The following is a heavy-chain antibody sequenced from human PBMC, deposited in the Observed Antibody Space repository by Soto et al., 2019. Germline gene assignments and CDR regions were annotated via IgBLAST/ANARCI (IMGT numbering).Heavy chain of an antibody. CDR3: AREVVVSRGASYFGY. J-gene: IGHJ4*02. CDR1: GFTFCSNW. D-gene: IGHD2-2*01. CDR2: IRQDGSEI. Sequence: GGSLRLSCVGSGFTFCSNWMTWVRQAPEKGLEWVANIRQDGSEINYVDSVKGRFTISRDNTKNSLYLQMNSLRAEDTAIYYCAREVVVSRGASYFGYWGPGTLVTVSS. V-gene: IGHV3-7*04.